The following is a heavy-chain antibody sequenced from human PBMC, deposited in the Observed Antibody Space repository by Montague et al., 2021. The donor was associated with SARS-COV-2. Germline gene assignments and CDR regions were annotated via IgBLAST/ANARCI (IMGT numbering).Heavy chain of an antibody. D-gene: IGHD3-9*01. V-gene: IGHV4-39*01. CDR3: ARHRITIFLGRMFYY. CDR2: IYYSGXT. CDR1: GGSIRSSSYY. J-gene: IGHJ4*02. Sequence: SETLSLTCTVSGGSIRSSSYYWGWIRQPPGKGLEWIGSIYYSGXTXYXXXXKXRVTISVDTSKNQFSLKLSSVTAADTAVYYCARHRITIFLGRMFYYWGQGTLVTVSS.